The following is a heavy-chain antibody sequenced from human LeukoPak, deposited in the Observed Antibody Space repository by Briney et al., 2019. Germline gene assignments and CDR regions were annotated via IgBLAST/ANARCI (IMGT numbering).Heavy chain of an antibody. V-gene: IGHV4-38-2*02. CDR1: GFSISGGYF. D-gene: IGHD2-2*01. CDR3: ASQGVVPAAMVGHWFDP. CDR2: IYHSGST. J-gene: IGHJ5*02. Sequence: PSETLSLTCSVSGFSISGGYFWGWIRQPPGKGLEWIGSIYHSGSTYYNPSLKSRVTISVDTSKNQFSLKLSSVTAADTAVYYCASQGVVPAAMVGHWFDPWGQGTLVTVSS.